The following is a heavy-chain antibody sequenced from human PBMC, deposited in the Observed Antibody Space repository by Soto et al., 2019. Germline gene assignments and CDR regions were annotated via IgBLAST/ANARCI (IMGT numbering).Heavy chain of an antibody. CDR2: ISGSGGST. CDR3: ARPGSGSYSGMDV. D-gene: IGHD3-10*01. CDR1: GFTFSSYA. J-gene: IGHJ6*02. Sequence: PGGSLRLSCAASGFTFSSYAMSWVRQAPGKGLEWVSVISGSGGSTHYADSVKGRSTISRDNAKNSLYLQMNSLRDEDTAVYYCARPGSGSYSGMDVWGQGTTVTVSS. V-gene: IGHV3-23*01.